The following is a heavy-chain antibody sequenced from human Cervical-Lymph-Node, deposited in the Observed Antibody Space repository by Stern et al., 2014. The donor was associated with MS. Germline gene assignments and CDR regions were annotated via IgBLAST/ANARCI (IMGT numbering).Heavy chain of an antibody. J-gene: IGHJ4*02. D-gene: IGHD4-23*01. CDR3: ARSYYGGNSDYFEY. Sequence: SVKGRFTISRDISESTLYLQLNSLRVEDTAVYFCARSYYGGNSDYFEYWGQGALVTVSS. V-gene: IGHV3-30*01.